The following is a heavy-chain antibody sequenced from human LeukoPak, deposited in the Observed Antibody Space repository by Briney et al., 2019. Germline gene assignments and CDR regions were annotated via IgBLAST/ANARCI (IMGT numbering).Heavy chain of an antibody. CDR3: AKGGKWDVTPFDY. J-gene: IGHJ4*02. Sequence: GGSLRLSCAASGFTFTSYPMNWVRQAPGKGLEWVSTISGGGGSTYYADSVKGRFTISRDNSKNTLYLQVNSLRAEDTAVYYCAKGGKWDVTPFDYWGQGTLVTVSS. CDR1: GFTFTSYP. D-gene: IGHD1-26*01. V-gene: IGHV3-23*01. CDR2: ISGGGGST.